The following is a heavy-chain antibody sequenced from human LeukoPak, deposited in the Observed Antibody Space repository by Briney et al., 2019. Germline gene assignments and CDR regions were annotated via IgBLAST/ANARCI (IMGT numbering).Heavy chain of an antibody. D-gene: IGHD2-21*02. CDR1: GFTFSSYA. CDR3: AKVKCGGDCYDYFDY. V-gene: IGHV3-23*01. J-gene: IGHJ4*02. CDR2: ISGSGGST. Sequence: GGSLRLSCAASGFTFSSYAMNWVRQAPGKGLEWVSTISGSGGSTFYADSVKGRFTISRDNSKDTLYLQMNSLRAEDTAVYYCAKVKCGGDCYDYFDYWGQGTLVTVSS.